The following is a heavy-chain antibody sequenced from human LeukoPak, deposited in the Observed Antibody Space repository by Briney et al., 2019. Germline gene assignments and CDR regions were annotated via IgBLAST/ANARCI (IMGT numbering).Heavy chain of an antibody. D-gene: IGHD6-6*01. CDR2: IKQGGSEK. V-gene: IGHV3-7*01. J-gene: IGHJ4*02. CDR3: ARVRIAARPSHSDY. CDR1: GFTFSSYW. Sequence: GGSLRLSCAASGFTFSSYWMSWVRQAPGKELEWVANIKQGGSEKYYVDSVKGRFTISRDNAKNSLYLQMNSLGAEDTAVYYCARVRIAARPSHSDYWGQGTLVTVSS.